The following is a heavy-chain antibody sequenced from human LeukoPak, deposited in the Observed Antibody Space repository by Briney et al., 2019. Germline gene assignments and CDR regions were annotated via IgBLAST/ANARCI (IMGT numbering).Heavy chain of an antibody. CDR3: ATYGYDILTGYYNFDY. V-gene: IGHV1-69*05. CDR2: IIPIFGTA. D-gene: IGHD3-9*01. J-gene: IGHJ4*02. Sequence: GASVKVSCKASGGTFSSYAISWVRQAPGQGLEWMGGIIPIFGTANYAQKFQGRVTITTDESTSTAYMELSSLRSEDTAVYYCATYGYDILTGYYNFDYWGQGTLVTVSS. CDR1: GGTFSSYA.